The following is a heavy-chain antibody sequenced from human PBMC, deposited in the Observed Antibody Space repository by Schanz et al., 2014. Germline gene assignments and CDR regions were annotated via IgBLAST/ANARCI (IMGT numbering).Heavy chain of an antibody. CDR3: ARDGEAAAGCDY. CDR2: INPSGGST. Sequence: QVQLVQSGAEVKKPGASVKLSCKASGYTFTTYYIHWVRQAPGQGLEWMGKINPSGGSTSYAQKFQGRVTMTRDTSTSTVYMELSSLRSEDTAVYYCARDGEAAAGCDYWGQGTLXTVSS. J-gene: IGHJ4*02. CDR1: GYTFTTYY. D-gene: IGHD6-13*01. V-gene: IGHV1-46*03.